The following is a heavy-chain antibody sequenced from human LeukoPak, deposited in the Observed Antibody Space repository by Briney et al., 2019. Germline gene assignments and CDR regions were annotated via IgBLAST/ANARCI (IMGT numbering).Heavy chain of an antibody. CDR2: ISWNSGSI. CDR1: GFTFDDYG. D-gene: IGHD5-12*01. V-gene: IGHV3-9*03. CDR3: AKGRGYSGYDAYFDY. Sequence: GGSLRLSCAASGFTFDDYGMHWVRHAPGKGLEWGAGISWNSGSIVYADSVKGRFTISRDSAKNSLYLQMNSLRADDMALYYCAKGRGYSGYDAYFDYWGQGTLVTVSS. J-gene: IGHJ4*02.